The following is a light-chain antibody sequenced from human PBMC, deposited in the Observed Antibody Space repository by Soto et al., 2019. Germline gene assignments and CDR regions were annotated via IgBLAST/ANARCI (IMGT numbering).Light chain of an antibody. Sequence: EIVMTQSPATLSVSPGERDTLSCRASQTVSSNLAWYQQKPGQAPRLLIHGASTRATGVPARFSGSGSGTEFTLTISSLQSEDFAVYYCQQYHNWPPQYTFGQGTKLQIK. V-gene: IGKV3-15*01. CDR1: QTVSSN. CDR3: QQYHNWPPQYT. CDR2: GAS. J-gene: IGKJ2*01.